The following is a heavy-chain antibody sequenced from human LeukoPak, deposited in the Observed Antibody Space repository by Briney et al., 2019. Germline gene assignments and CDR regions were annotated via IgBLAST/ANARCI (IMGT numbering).Heavy chain of an antibody. D-gene: IGHD5-12*01. V-gene: IGHV3-7*01. CDR1: GFTFSSYW. Sequence: GGSLILSCAASGFTFSSYWMSWVRQAPGKGLEWVANIKQDGSEKYYVDSVKGRFTTSRDNAKNSLYLQMNSLRAEDTAVYYCARDPAGYSGYDYFDYWGQGTLVTVSS. CDR3: ARDPAGYSGYDYFDY. J-gene: IGHJ4*02. CDR2: IKQDGSEK.